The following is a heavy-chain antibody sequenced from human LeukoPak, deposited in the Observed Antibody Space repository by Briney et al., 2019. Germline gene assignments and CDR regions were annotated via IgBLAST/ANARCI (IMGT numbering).Heavy chain of an antibody. CDR3: ARATRSGSYQILYY. D-gene: IGHD3-10*01. Sequence: GGTLRLSCAASGFTFSRYWMNWVRQAPGKGLEWVSRINSDGSSTSYAHSVKRPFTISRDHAKNTLYLQMNSLRAEHTAVYYCARATRSGSYQILYYWGQGTLVTVSS. CDR2: INSDGSST. CDR1: GFTFSRYW. J-gene: IGHJ4*02. V-gene: IGHV3-74*01.